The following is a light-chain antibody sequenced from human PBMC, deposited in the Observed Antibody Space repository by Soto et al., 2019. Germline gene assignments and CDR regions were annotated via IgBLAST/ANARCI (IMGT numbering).Light chain of an antibody. Sequence: QSVLTQPASVSGSPGQSIAISCTGTSGDVGGYDYVSWYQQHPGKAPKLMIYTVTKRPSGVPDRFSGSKSDNTASLTISGLQADDEADYYCCSYAGSSSYVFGTGTKVTVL. CDR1: SGDVGGYDY. CDR3: CSYAGSSSYV. CDR2: TVT. V-gene: IGLV2-11*01. J-gene: IGLJ1*01.